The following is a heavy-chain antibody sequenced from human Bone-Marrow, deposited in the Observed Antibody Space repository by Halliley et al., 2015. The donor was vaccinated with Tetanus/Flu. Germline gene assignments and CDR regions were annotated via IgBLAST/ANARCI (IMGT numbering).Heavy chain of an antibody. CDR1: GGSIRSTSSY. CDR3: ASLSVVERSDQYRYFAY. CDR2: MSYTGDT. D-gene: IGHD2-21*01. V-gene: IGHV4-39*01. J-gene: IGHJ4*02. Sequence: LRLSCTVSGGSIRSTSSYWGWIRQAPGKGLEWIGTMSYTGDTNYKSSLKSRVTIVADTSKNELSLRMSSVTAADTAVYYCASLSVVERSDQYRYFAYWGQGTLVSVSS.